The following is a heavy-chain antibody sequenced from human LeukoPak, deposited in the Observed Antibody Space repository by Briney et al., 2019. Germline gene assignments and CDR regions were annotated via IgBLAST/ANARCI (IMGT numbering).Heavy chain of an antibody. CDR2: IYYSGST. Sequence: SETLSLTCTVSGGSISSYYWSWIRQPPGKGLEWIGYIYYSGSTNYNPSLKSRVTISVDTSKNQFSLKLSSVTAADTAVYYCARGGRVGYVNWFDPWGQGTLVTVSS. D-gene: IGHD1-1*01. CDR3: ARGGRVGYVNWFDP. CDR1: GGSISSYY. J-gene: IGHJ5*02. V-gene: IGHV4-59*01.